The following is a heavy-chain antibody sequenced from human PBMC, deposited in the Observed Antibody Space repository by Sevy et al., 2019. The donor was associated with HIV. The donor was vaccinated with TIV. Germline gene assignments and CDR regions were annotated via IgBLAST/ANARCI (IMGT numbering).Heavy chain of an antibody. CDR3: VKGGVTWELLDY. D-gene: IGHD1-26*01. V-gene: IGHV3-30*18. Sequence: GSLRLSCAASGFIFSSYGMHWVRQAPGKGLEWVTIISYDGSSKYYADSVKGRFTISSDNSENILYLQMNSLRTDDTAVYYCVKGGVTWELLDYWGQGTLVTVSS. CDR1: GFIFSSYG. CDR2: ISYDGSSK. J-gene: IGHJ4*02.